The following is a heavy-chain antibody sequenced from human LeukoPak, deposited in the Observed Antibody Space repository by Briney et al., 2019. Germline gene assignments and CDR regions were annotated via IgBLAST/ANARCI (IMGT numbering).Heavy chain of an antibody. Sequence: GRSLRLSCAASGFTFSSYAMHWVRQAPGKGLEWVSTISNGGDTYYGDSVRGRCTISRDESTNTLSLQVDSLRVEDMGVYYCALLSGGTFDYWGQGTLVTVAS. V-gene: IGHV3-23*01. D-gene: IGHD2/OR15-2a*01. CDR3: ALLSGGTFDY. CDR2: ISNGGDT. CDR1: GFTFSSYA. J-gene: IGHJ4*02.